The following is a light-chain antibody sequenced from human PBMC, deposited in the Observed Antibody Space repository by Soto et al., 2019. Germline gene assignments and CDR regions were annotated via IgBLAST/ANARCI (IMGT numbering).Light chain of an antibody. Sequence: DIQMTQSPSSVSASVGDRVTITCRPSQNINQWLAWYQQKPGKAPKLLIYAASSLQSGVPSRFSVSESATDFTLTITGLQPEEFATYYCQQANSFPFTFGGGTRVEIK. CDR2: AAS. V-gene: IGKV1-12*02. CDR3: QQANSFPFT. J-gene: IGKJ4*01. CDR1: QNINQW.